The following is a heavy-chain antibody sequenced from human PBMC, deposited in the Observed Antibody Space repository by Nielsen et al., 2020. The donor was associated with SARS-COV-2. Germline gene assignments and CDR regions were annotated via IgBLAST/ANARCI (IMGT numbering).Heavy chain of an antibody. Sequence: GGSLTLSCAPSGFTFSRYGMSWVRQPPATGLEWVSPMSGPGVRTYSADSVKGRFTISRDTSKNTLYLQMNSLRAEGTAVYYCARGDRSCGGDCYADAFVFWGQGTMVTV. J-gene: IGHJ3*01. CDR3: ARGDRSCGGDCYADAFVF. CDR1: GFTFSRYG. D-gene: IGHD2-21*02. V-gene: IGHV3-23*01. CDR2: MSGPGVRT.